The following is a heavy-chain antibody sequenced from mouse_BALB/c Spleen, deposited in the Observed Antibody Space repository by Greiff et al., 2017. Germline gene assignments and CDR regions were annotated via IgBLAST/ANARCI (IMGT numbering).Heavy chain of an antibody. CDR3: TRWPYDGYYRDY. V-gene: IGHV1-5*01. CDR1: GYTFTSYW. D-gene: IGHD2-3*01. J-gene: IGHJ2*01. CDR2: IYPGNSDT. Sequence: EVQLQQSGTVLARPGASVKMSCKASGYTFTSYWMHWVKQRPGQGLEWIGAIYPGNSDTSYNQKFKGKAKLTAVTSTSTAYMELSSLTNEDSAVYYCTRWPYDGYYRDYWGQGTTLTVSS.